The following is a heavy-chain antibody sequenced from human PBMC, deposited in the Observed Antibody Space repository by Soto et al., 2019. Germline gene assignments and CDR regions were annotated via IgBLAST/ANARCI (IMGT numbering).Heavy chain of an antibody. CDR2: TRNKANSYTT. V-gene: IGHV3-72*01. J-gene: IGHJ4*02. CDR3: ATETRGIAARI. D-gene: IGHD6-25*01. Sequence: EVQLVESGGGLVQPGGSLRLSCAASGFTFSDHYMDWVRQAPGKGLEWVGRTRNKANSYTTEYAASVKGRFTISRDDSKNSLYLKMNSLKTEDTSVYYAATETRGIAARIWGQGTLVTVSS. CDR1: GFTFSDHY.